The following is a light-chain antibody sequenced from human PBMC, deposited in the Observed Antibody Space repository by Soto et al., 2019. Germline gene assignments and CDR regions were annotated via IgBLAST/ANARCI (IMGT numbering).Light chain of an antibody. CDR2: ATS. V-gene: IGKV3-20*01. J-gene: IGKJ1*01. CDR1: QSVSSSY. CDR3: QQYGSSSWT. Sequence: EIVLTQSPGTLSLSPGERATLSCRASQSVSSSYLAWYQQKPGQPPRLVMYATSSRATGIPARFSGSGSGTDFTLTISRLEPEDLAVYYCQQYGSSSWTFGQGTKVHIK.